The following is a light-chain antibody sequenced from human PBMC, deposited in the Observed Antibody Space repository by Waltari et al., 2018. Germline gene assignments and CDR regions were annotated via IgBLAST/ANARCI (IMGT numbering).Light chain of an antibody. V-gene: IGKV2-28*01. J-gene: IGKJ2*01. CDR3: MRSLQLPYT. Sequence: IVMTPSTRSLPVIPGEPAYISCRSRQSVLSPKVNNYLSWYLQKPGQSPQLLIYFVSGRASGVPDRFSGSGSGTDFTLRISRVEPEDVGVYYCMRSLQLPYTFGQGTTLQIK. CDR2: FVS. CDR1: QSVLSPKVNNY.